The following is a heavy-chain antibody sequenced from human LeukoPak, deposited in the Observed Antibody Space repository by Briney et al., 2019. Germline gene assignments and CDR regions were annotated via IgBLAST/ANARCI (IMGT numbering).Heavy chain of an antibody. CDR1: GFTFSSYS. D-gene: IGHD1-1*01. J-gene: IGHJ4*02. Sequence: PGGSLRLSCAASGFTFSSYSMNWVRQAPGKGLEWVSGISWNSGSIGYADSVKGRFTISRDNAKNSLYLQMNSLRAEDMALYYCAKVGSWNWNDAYFDYWGQGTLVTVSS. CDR2: ISWNSGSI. CDR3: AKVGSWNWNDAYFDY. V-gene: IGHV3-9*03.